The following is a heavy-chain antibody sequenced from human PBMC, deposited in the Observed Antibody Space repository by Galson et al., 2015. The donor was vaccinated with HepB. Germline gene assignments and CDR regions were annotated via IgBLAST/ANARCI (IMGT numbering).Heavy chain of an antibody. J-gene: IGHJ4*02. CDR3: ATPRAYCSGDSCWVFDY. Sequence: SVKVSCKVSGYTLSEISMHWVRQAPGKGLEWMGGFDPEDGETINAQNFQGRVTMTEDRSTDTVYMELSSLRSEDTAVYYCATPRAYCSGDSCWVFDYWGQGTLVTVSS. D-gene: IGHD2-15*01. CDR2: FDPEDGET. CDR1: GYTLSEIS. V-gene: IGHV1-24*01.